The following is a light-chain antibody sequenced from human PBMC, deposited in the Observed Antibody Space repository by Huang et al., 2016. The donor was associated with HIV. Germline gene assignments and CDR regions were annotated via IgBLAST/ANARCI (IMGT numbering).Light chain of an antibody. CDR1: QSVTKY. J-gene: IGKJ3*01. CDR2: GAS. V-gene: IGKV1-39*01. Sequence: DIQMTQSPSSLSASVRDRVTITCRATQSVTKYLNLSQPKPGKAPKLLIYGASSLQTGFPARFSGSGSETDFTLTISSLQPEDFATYYCQQSSSPPPTFGPGTKVDIK. CDR3: QQSSSPPPT.